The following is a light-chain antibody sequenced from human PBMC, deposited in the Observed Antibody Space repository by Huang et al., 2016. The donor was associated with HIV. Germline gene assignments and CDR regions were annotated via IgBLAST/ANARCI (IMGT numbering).Light chain of an antibody. V-gene: IGKV3-20*01. J-gene: IGKJ1*01. CDR1: QSLNKGF. CDR2: DAS. Sequence: EIVLTQSPGTLSLSPGESAAVSCRASQSLNKGFLGWYLQRPGQAPQLLIYDASRRAADTPDRFGGSGSGTDFTLFINDSDPEDSAVYFCHHYGASQWAFGQGTRVEVK. CDR3: HHYGASQWA.